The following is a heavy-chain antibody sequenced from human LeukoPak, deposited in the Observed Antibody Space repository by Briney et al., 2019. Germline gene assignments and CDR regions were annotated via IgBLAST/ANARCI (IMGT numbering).Heavy chain of an antibody. Sequence: SETLSLTCTVSGGSISSYYWSWIRQPPGKGLEWIGYIYYSGSTNYNPSLKSRATISLDTSKNQFSLKLSSVTAADTAVYYCARQSRATGTLDSWGQGTLVTVSS. CDR2: IYYSGST. V-gene: IGHV4-59*08. CDR1: GGSISSYY. D-gene: IGHD6-13*01. CDR3: ARQSRATGTLDS. J-gene: IGHJ5*01.